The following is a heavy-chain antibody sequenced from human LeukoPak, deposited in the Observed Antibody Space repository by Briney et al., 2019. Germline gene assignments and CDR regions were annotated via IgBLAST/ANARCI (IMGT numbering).Heavy chain of an antibody. Sequence: SETLSLTCTVSGGSISSYYWSWIRQPPGKGLEWIGYIYYSGSTNYNPSLKSRVTISVDTSKNQFSLKLSSVTAADTAVYYCARGQSGYFDYWGQGTLVTVSS. V-gene: IGHV4-59*12. CDR3: ARGQSGYFDY. J-gene: IGHJ4*02. CDR1: GGSISSYY. CDR2: IYYSGST.